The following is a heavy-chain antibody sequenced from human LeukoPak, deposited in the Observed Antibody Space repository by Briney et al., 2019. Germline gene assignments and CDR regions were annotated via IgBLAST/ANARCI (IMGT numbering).Heavy chain of an antibody. CDR1: GCTFTSYD. CDR2: MNPNSGNT. J-gene: IGHJ5*02. D-gene: IGHD3-10*01. Sequence: ASVKASCKASGCTFTSYDINWVRQATGQGLEWMGWMNPNSGNTGYAQKFQGRVTMTRNTSISTAYMELSSLRSEDTAVYYCARAYYGSGSYWSPGWFDPWGQGTLVTVSS. CDR3: ARAYYGSGSYWSPGWFDP. V-gene: IGHV1-8*01.